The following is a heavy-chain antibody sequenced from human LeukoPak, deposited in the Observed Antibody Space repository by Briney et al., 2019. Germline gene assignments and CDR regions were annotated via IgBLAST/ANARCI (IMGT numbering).Heavy chain of an antibody. Sequence: PSETLSLTCTVSGGSISSSSYYWGWIRQPPGKGLEWIGSIYYSGSTYYNPSLKSRVTISVDTSKNQFSLKLSSVTAADTAVLIFGVVIAYYYYYYMDVWGKGTTVTVSS. J-gene: IGHJ6*03. V-gene: IGHV4-39*07. CDR2: IYYSGST. CDR3: GVVIAYYYYYYMDV. D-gene: IGHD3-3*01. CDR1: GGSISSSSYY.